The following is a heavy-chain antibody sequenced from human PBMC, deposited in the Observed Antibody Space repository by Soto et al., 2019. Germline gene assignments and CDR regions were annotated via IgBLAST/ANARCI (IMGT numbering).Heavy chain of an antibody. V-gene: IGHV3-49*03. CDR3: TKDRLAGGFDY. D-gene: IGHD3-16*01. Sequence: GGSLRLSCTASGFTFGDYAMSWFRQAPGKGLEWVRFIRSKAYGGTTEYAASVKGRFTISRDDSKSIAYLQMNSLKTEDTAVYYCTKDRLAGGFDYWGQGTLVTVSS. CDR1: GFTFGDYA. J-gene: IGHJ4*02. CDR2: IRSKAYGGTT.